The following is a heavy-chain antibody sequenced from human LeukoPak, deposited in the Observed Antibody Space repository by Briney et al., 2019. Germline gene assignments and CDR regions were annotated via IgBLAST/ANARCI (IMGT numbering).Heavy chain of an antibody. J-gene: IGHJ4*02. CDR3: AKDMEPGIAVAGGN. Sequence: PGGSLRLSCAASGFTFDDYAMHWVRQAPGKGLEWVSGISWNSGSIGYADSVKGRFTISRDNAKNSLYLQMNSLRAEDTALYYCAKDMEPGIAVAGGNWGQGTLVTVSS. V-gene: IGHV3-9*01. CDR1: GFTFDDYA. CDR2: ISWNSGSI. D-gene: IGHD6-19*01.